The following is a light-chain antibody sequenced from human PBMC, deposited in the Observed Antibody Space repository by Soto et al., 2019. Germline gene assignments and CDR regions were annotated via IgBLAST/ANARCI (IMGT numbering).Light chain of an antibody. CDR1: SSNIGSRYD. CDR3: QYYDRSLTGLYV. J-gene: IGLJ1*01. CDR2: GTS. V-gene: IGLV1-40*01. Sequence: QSLLTQPPSVSGAPGQRVTISCTGSSSNIGSRYDVHWYQQLPGTAPRLLIYGTSYRPSGVPDRFSGSKSGTSASLAITGLQAEDEADYYCQYYDRSLTGLYVFRNGNKLTVL.